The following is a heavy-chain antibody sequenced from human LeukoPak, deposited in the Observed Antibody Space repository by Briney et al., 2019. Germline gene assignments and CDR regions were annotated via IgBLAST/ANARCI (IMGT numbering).Heavy chain of an antibody. CDR3: ARDGSYCSSTSCPVWAFDI. CDR2: IYTSGST. J-gene: IGHJ3*02. CDR1: GGSISSYY. Sequence: SETLSLTCTVSGGSISSYYWSWIRQPPGKGLEWIGRIYTSGSTNYNPSLKSRVTMSVDTSKNQFSLKLSSVTAADTAVYYCARDGSYCSSTSCPVWAFDIWGQGTMVTVSS. V-gene: IGHV4-4*07. D-gene: IGHD2-2*01.